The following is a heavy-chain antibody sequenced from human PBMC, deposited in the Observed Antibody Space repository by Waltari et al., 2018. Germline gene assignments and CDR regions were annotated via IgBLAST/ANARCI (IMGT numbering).Heavy chain of an antibody. CDR1: GFTFSSYA. CDR3: AKDQNYYDSSGYSDY. CDR2: IYSGGST. J-gene: IGHJ4*02. D-gene: IGHD3-22*01. V-gene: IGHV3-23*03. Sequence: EVQLLESGGGLVQPGGSLRLSCAASGFTFSSYAMSWVRQAPGKGLEWVSVIYSGGSTYYADSVKGRFTISRDNSKNTLYLQMNSLRAEDTAVYYCAKDQNYYDSSGYSDYWGQGTLVTVSS.